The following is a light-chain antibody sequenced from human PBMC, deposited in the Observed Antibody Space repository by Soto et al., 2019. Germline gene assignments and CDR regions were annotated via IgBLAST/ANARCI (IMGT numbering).Light chain of an antibody. CDR3: QQYNTFWT. Sequence: DIQMTQSPSTLSASVGDRVTTTCRASQTISSWLAWYQQKPGKAPKLLIYDVSTLGSGVPSRFSGSGSGTDFTLTISSLQPDDFATYYCQQYNTFWTFGQGTKV. CDR1: QTISSW. CDR2: DVS. J-gene: IGKJ1*01. V-gene: IGKV1-5*01.